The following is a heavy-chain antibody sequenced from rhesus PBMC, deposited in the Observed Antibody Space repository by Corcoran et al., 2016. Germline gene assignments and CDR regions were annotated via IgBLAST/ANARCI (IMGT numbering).Heavy chain of an antibody. CDR3: TRSAAASFYGLDS. D-gene: IGHD6-25*01. CDR1: GFTFSDHY. Sequence: EVQLVESGGGLVQPGGSLRLSCAASGFTFSDHYMDWVRQAPGKGLEWDSSIKSVNGSTTWYPDSFKGRFTISRDNAKNTVYLQMNSLRAEDTAVYYCTRSAAASFYGLDSWGQGVVVTVSS. J-gene: IGHJ6*01. V-gene: IGHV3-110*02. CDR2: IKSVNGSTT.